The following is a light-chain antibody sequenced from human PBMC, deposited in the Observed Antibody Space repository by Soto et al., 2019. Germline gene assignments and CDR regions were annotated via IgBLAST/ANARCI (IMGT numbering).Light chain of an antibody. Sequence: DIVMTQSPLSLPVTPGEPASISCRSSQGLLHSNGYNYLDWYMQKPGQSPHLLIYLGSNRASGVPDRFSGSGSGTDFTLKISRVEAEDVGVYYCMQALQTPLTFGGGTKVEIK. V-gene: IGKV2-28*01. J-gene: IGKJ4*01. CDR2: LGS. CDR3: MQALQTPLT. CDR1: QGLLHSNGYNY.